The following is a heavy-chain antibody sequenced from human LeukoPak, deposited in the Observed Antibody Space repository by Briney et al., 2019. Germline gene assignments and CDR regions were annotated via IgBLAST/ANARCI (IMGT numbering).Heavy chain of an antibody. CDR2: ISGDGGST. J-gene: IGHJ4*02. D-gene: IGHD5-24*01. V-gene: IGHV3-43*02. Sequence: GGSLRLSCAASGFTFEYYAMHLVRQAPGKGLELVSLISGDGGSTYYADSVKGRFTISRDNSKNYLYLKMNSLRTEDTALYYCAKEEVGGDGYNDFWGQGTLVPVSS. CDR1: GFTFEYYA. CDR3: AKEEVGGDGYNDF.